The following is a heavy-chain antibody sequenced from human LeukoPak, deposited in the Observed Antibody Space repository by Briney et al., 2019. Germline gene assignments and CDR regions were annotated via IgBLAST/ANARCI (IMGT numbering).Heavy chain of an antibody. CDR1: GESLNSYY. Sequence: SETLSLTCAVYGESLNSYYWSWVRQPPGEGLEWIGEIYESGTTEYSPSLKSRVTISMVPSKQQFSLSLSSVTAADTAVYYCARGAWATRLGSWGLGTPVIVSS. CDR3: ARGAWATRLGS. V-gene: IGHV4-34*01. D-gene: IGHD2-15*01. J-gene: IGHJ4*02. CDR2: IYESGTT.